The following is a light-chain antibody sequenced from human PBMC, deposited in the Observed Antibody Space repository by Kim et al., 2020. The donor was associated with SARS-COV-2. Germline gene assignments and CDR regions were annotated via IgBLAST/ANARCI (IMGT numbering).Light chain of an antibody. J-gene: IGLJ3*02. CDR1: KLEDKY. V-gene: IGLV3-1*01. CDR3: QAWDSSTWV. Sequence: SYELTQPPSVSVSPGQTASITCSGDKLEDKYACWYQQKPGQSPVLVIYQDSKRPSGIPERFSGSNSGNTATLTISGTQAVDEADYYCQAWDSSTWVFGGGTQLTVL. CDR2: QDS.